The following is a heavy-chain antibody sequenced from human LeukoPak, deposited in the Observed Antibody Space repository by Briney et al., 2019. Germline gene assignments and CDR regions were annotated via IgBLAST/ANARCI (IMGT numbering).Heavy chain of an antibody. CDR2: IYYSGST. J-gene: IGHJ3*02. CDR3: ARVDYDFWSGYTNAFDI. CDR1: GGSISSYY. D-gene: IGHD3-3*01. V-gene: IGHV4-59*01. Sequence: KSSETLSLTCTVSGGSISSYYWSWIRQPPGKGLEWIGYIYYSGSTNYNPSLESRVTISVDTSKNQFSLKLSSVTAADTAVYYCARVDYDFWSGYTNAFDIWGQGTMVTVSS.